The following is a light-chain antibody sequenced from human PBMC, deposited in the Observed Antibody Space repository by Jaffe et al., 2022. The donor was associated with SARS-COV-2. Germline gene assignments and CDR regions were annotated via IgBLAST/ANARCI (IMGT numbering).Light chain of an antibody. J-gene: IGLJ3*02. CDR2: EVS. CDR3: SSYAGSRNWV. V-gene: IGLV2-8*01. Sequence: QSALTQPPSASGSPGQSVTISCTGISRDVDGDNFVSWYQQHPGRAPKLIIYEVSKRPSGVPDRFSGSKSGNTASLTVSGLQAEDEADYYCSSYAGSRNWVFGGGTKLTVL. CDR1: SRDVDGDNF.